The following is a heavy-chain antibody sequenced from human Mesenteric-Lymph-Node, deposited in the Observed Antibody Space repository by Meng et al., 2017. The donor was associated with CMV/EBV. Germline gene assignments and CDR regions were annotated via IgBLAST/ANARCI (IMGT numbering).Heavy chain of an antibody. CDR1: AYINNSNW. V-gene: IGHV4-4*02. CDR3: ARHGGWRGWDGSYFDY. D-gene: IGHD6-19*01. J-gene: IGHJ4*02. CDR2: IHHSGST. Sequence: AYINNSNWWSWVCQAPVRGLEWIGEIHHSGSTNYNPSLESRVTMSVDKCKNHFSLKLSSVTAADTAVYYCARHGGWRGWDGSYFDYWGQGTLVTVSS.